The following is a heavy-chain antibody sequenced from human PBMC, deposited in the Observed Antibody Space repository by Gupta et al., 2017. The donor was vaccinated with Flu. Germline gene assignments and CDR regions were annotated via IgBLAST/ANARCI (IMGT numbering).Heavy chain of an antibody. CDR2: VYHSATT. D-gene: IGHD3-10*01. V-gene: IGHV4-39*01. Sequence: QLQLHESGPGLVKPSETLSLTCTVSGGSIYSSSGTSYWAWIRQPPGKGLEWIATVYHSATTYYNPSLKSRVTISVDTSKNQFSLGLTSVNAADTAVYYCARGIFRGNSGSFWYFDLWGRGTLVTVSS. J-gene: IGHJ2*01. CDR1: GGSIYSSSGTSY. CDR3: ARGIFRGNSGSFWYFDL.